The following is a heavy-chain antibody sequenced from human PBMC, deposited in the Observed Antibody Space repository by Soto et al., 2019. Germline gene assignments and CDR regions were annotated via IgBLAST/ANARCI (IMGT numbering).Heavy chain of an antibody. Sequence: PGGSLRLSCAASGFTFSSYSMNWVRQAPGKGLEWVSSISSSSSYIYYADSVKGRFTISRDNAKNSLYLQMNSLRAEDTAVYYCAREQVGRYCSGGSCYYHYYGMDVWGQGTTVTVSS. CDR1: GFTFSSYS. V-gene: IGHV3-21*01. D-gene: IGHD2-15*01. CDR2: ISSSSSYI. CDR3: AREQVGRYCSGGSCYYHYYGMDV. J-gene: IGHJ6*02.